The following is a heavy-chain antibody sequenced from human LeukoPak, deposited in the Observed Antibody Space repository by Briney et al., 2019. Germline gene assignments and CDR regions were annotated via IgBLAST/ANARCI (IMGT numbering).Heavy chain of an antibody. CDR2: IYYSGST. Sequence: KASETLSLTCTVSGGSISSSSYYWGWIRQPPGKGLEWIGSIYYSGSTYYNPSLKSRVTISVDTSKNQFSLKLSSVTAADTAVYYCARHSREEGTHSDYWGQGTLVTVSS. V-gene: IGHV4-39*01. CDR1: GGSISSSSYY. CDR3: ARHSREEGTHSDY. J-gene: IGHJ4*02. D-gene: IGHD1-1*01.